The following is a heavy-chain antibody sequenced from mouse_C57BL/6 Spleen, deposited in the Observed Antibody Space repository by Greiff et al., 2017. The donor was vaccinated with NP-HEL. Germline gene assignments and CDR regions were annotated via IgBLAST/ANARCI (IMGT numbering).Heavy chain of an antibody. D-gene: IGHD2-5*01. V-gene: IGHV1-9*01. J-gene: IGHJ4*01. Sequence: QVQLQQSGAELMKPGASVKLSCKATGYTFTGYWIEWVKQRPGHGLEWIGEILPGSGITNYNEKFKGKATFTADTSSNTAYMQLSSLTTEDSAIYYCARKAYYSNYYYYARDYWGQGTSVTVSS. CDR1: GYTFTGYW. CDR3: ARKAYYSNYYYYARDY. CDR2: ILPGSGIT.